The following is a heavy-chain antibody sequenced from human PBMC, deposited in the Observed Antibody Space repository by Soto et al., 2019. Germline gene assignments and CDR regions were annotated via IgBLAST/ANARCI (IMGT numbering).Heavy chain of an antibody. D-gene: IGHD3-9*01. CDR2: IITILGIA. CDR1: GGTFSSYT. CDR3: ARDGDWLFQAYAFDI. Sequence: SVKVSCKASGGTFSSYTISWVRQAPGQGLEWMGRIITILGIANYAQKFQGRVTITADKSTSTAYMELSSLRSEDTAVYYCARDGDWLFQAYAFDIWGQGTMVTVS. J-gene: IGHJ3*02. V-gene: IGHV1-69*04.